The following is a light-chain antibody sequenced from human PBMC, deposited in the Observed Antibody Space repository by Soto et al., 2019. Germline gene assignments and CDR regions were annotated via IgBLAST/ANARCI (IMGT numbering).Light chain of an antibody. J-gene: IGLJ1*01. CDR3: SSFTSSSTYV. Sequence: QSVLTQPPSVSGSPGHAVAISCTGTSSDVGSYNRVAWYQQSPGTAPKLMIYEVSNRPSGVPDRFSGSKSGSTASLTISGLQAEDEADYYCSSFTSSSTYVFGTGTKVTVL. CDR2: EVS. CDR1: SSDVGSYNR. V-gene: IGLV2-18*02.